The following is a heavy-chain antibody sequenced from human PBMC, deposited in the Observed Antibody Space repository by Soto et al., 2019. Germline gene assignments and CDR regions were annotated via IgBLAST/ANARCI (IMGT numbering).Heavy chain of an antibody. CDR1: GYTFTGYY. CDR2: INPNSGGT. Sequence: ASVKVSCKASGYTFTGYYMHWVRQAPGQGLEWMGWINPNSGGTNYAQKFQGWVSISVDTSKSQFSLRLNSVTAADTAVYYCVRQVGDYYFDQWGQGTLVTVSS. D-gene: IGHD4-17*01. J-gene: IGHJ4*02. CDR3: VRQVGDYYFDQ. V-gene: IGHV1-2*04.